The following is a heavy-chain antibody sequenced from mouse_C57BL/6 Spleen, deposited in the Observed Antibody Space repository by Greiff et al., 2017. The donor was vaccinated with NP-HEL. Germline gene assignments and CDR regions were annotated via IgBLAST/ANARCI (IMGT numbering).Heavy chain of an antibody. CDR2: IDPSDSYT. Sequence: QVQLQQSGAELVKPGASVKLSCKASGYTFTSYWMQWVKQRPGQGLEWIGEIDPSDSYTNYNQKFKGKATLTVDTSSSTAYMQLSSLTSEDSAVYYCARLMDYWGQGTTLTVSS. V-gene: IGHV1-50*01. J-gene: IGHJ2*01. D-gene: IGHD2-3*01. CDR1: GYTFTSYW. CDR3: ARLMDY.